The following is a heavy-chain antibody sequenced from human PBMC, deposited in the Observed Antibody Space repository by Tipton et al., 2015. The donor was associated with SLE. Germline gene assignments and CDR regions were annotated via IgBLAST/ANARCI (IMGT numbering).Heavy chain of an antibody. CDR3: ARADYLGDFSHVGFDS. J-gene: IGHJ4*01. D-gene: IGHD3-16*02. CDR1: GFTLSSYA. V-gene: IGHV3-30*14. Sequence: RSLRLSCAVSGFTLSSYAIHWIRQAPGKGLEWVASLAYDASNKFYSDSVRGRFTISRDTSKSTVFLQMNTLRPEDTAVYYCARADYLGDFSHVGFDSWGRGTPVSVSP. CDR2: LAYDASNK.